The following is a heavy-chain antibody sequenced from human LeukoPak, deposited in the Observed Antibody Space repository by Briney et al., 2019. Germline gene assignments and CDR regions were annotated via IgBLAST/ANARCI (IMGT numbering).Heavy chain of an antibody. J-gene: IGHJ4*02. V-gene: IGHV4-34*01. CDR1: GGSFRGYY. CDR3: ASSGYRRIIGYYDSSGYYLDY. D-gene: IGHD3-22*01. Sequence: KPSETLSLTCAVYGGSFRGYYWSWIRQPPGKGLEWIGEINYSGSTNYTPSLKSRVTISVDTSKNQFTLKLSSVTAADTAVYYCASSGYRRIIGYYDSSGYYLDYWGQGTLVTVSS. CDR2: INYSGST.